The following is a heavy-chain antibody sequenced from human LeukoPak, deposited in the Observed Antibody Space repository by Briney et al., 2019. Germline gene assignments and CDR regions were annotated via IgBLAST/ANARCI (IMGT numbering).Heavy chain of an antibody. D-gene: IGHD2-2*01. J-gene: IGHJ6*03. CDR3: ARLIRTTYFMDV. V-gene: IGHV4-34*01. Sequence: PSETLSLTCAVYGGSFSGYYWSWIRQPPGKGLEWIGEINHSGSTNYNPSLKSRVSISVDASKSQFSLSLSSVTAADTAVYYCARLIRTTYFMDVWGRGTTVTISS. CDR2: INHSGST. CDR1: GGSFSGYY.